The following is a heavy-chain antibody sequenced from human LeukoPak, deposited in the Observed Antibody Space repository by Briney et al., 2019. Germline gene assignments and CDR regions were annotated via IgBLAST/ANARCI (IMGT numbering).Heavy chain of an antibody. CDR1: GYTSSRYG. J-gene: IGHJ4*02. CDR3: ARDNGHKSVDY. Sequence: ASVKVSLKASGYTSSRYGVSWLRQAPGQGLEWMGWISAYNGNTNYAQKFQGRVTMTTDTSTSTLYMEVRSLRSDDTAVYYCARDNGHKSVDYWGQGTLVTVSS. V-gene: IGHV1-18*01. D-gene: IGHD2-21*01. CDR2: ISAYNGNT.